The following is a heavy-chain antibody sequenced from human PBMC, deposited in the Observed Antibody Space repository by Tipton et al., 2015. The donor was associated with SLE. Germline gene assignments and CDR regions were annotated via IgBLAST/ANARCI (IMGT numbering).Heavy chain of an antibody. V-gene: IGHV1-2*04. D-gene: IGHD3-22*01. Sequence: QVQLVQSGAEVKKPGASVKVSCKASGYTFTGYYMHWVRQAPGQGLEWMGWINPNSGGTNYAQKFQGWVTMTRDTSISTAYMELSRLRSDYTAVYYCARGGWSYDSSGYFEWFDPWGQGTLVTVSS. CDR3: ARGGWSYDSSGYFEWFDP. CDR2: INPNSGGT. CDR1: GYTFTGYY. J-gene: IGHJ5*02.